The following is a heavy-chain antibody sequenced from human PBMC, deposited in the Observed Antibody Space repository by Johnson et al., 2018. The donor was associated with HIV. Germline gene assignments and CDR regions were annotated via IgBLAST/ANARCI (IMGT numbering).Heavy chain of an antibody. V-gene: IGHV3-11*06. CDR2: ISGSGFDT. CDR1: NFTFKDFY. D-gene: IGHD5-24*01. J-gene: IGHJ3*02. CDR3: ARDTGDGLQRGAFDI. Sequence: QVQLVESGGDLIKPGGSLRLSCAVSNFTFKDFYMSWIRQAPGKGLEWLSYISGSGFDTCYADSVKGRFTISRDNAKNSLYLQMNSLRAEDTAVYYCARDTGDGLQRGAFDIWGQGTVVTVSS.